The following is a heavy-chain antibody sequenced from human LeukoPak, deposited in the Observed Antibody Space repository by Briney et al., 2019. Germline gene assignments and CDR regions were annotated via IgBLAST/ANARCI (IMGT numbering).Heavy chain of an antibody. D-gene: IGHD3-22*01. V-gene: IGHV3-74*03. CDR3: ARAAGYHDSRGYYYAGWYFDY. CDR2: INSDGSST. Sequence: QPGGSLRLSCAASGFTFSSYWMHWVRQAPGKGLVWVSRINSDGSSTTYADSVKGRFTISRDNAKNTLYLQMNSLRAEDTAVYYCARAAGYHDSRGYYYAGWYFDYWGQGTLVTVSS. CDR1: GFTFSSYW. J-gene: IGHJ4*02.